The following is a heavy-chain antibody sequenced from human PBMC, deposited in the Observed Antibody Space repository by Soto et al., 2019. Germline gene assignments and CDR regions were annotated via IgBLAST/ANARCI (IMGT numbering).Heavy chain of an antibody. CDR1: GGSISSGGYY. CDR2: IYYSGST. V-gene: IGHV4-31*03. Sequence: SETLSLTCTVSGGSISSGGYYWRWIRQHPGKGLEWLGYIYYSGSTYYSPSLKSRLTISVDTSKNQFSLKLSSVTAADTAVYYCARGVRTEPKAINFDYCGQGTLVTVSS. D-gene: IGHD2-8*01. J-gene: IGHJ4*02. CDR3: ARGVRTEPKAINFDY.